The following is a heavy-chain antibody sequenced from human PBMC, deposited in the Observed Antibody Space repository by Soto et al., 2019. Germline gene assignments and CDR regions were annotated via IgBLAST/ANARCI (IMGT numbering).Heavy chain of an antibody. CDR3: ARTEEIAVAAEYYFDY. Sequence: GSGPTLVNPTQTLTLTCTFSGFSLSTSGVGVGWIRQPPGKALEWLALIYWDDDKRYSPSLKSRLTITKDTSKNQVVLTMTNMDPVDTASYYCARTEEIAVAAEYYFDYWGQGTLVTVSS. CDR1: GFSLSTSGVG. CDR2: IYWDDDK. D-gene: IGHD6-19*01. J-gene: IGHJ4*02. V-gene: IGHV2-5*02.